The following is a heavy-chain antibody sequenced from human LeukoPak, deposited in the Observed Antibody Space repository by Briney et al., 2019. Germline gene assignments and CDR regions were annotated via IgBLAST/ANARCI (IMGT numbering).Heavy chain of an antibody. CDR1: GYTFTDYY. CDR3: ARRGRTAMVTRGRPFDP. V-gene: IGHV1-2*02. D-gene: IGHD5-18*01. CDR2: INPKSGGT. J-gene: IGHJ5*02. Sequence: ASVKVSCKSSGYTFTDYYMHWVRQAPGQGLEWMGWINPKSGGTNYAQNFQGRVTISVDTSKNQFSLKLSSVTAADTAVYYCARRGRTAMVTRGRPFDPWGQGTLVTVSS.